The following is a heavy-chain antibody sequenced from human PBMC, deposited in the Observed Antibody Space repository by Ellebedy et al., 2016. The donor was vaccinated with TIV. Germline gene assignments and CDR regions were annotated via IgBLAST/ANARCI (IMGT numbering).Heavy chain of an antibody. CDR1: GFTFSSYW. V-gene: IGHV3-74*01. CDR2: ISRDGSST. D-gene: IGHD3-3*01. J-gene: IGHJ5*02. Sequence: GESLKISCAASGFTFSSYWMHWVRQVPGKELVWVSRISRDGSSTSYADSMKGRFTISRDNAKNTLYLQMNSLRVEDTAVYYCARGSGVGDPWGQGTLVTVSS. CDR3: ARGSGVGDP.